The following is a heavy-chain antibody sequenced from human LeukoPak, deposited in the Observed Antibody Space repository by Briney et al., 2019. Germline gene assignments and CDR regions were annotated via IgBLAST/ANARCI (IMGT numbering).Heavy chain of an antibody. D-gene: IGHD3-22*01. CDR2: IYYSGST. CDR1: GGSFSGYY. V-gene: IGHV4-59*08. CDR3: ARHPIMSHDSSGYSYYYGMDV. Sequence: PSETLSLTCAVYGGSFSGYYWSWIRQPPGKGLEWIGYIYYSGSTNYNPSLKSRVTISVDTSKNQFSLKLSSVTAADTAVYYCARHPIMSHDSSGYSYYYGMDVWGQGTTVTVSS. J-gene: IGHJ6*02.